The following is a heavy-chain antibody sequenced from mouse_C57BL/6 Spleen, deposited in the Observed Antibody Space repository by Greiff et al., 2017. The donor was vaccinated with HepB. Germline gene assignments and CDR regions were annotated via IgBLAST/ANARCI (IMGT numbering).Heavy chain of an antibody. V-gene: IGHV14-2*01. CDR1: GFNIKDYY. Sequence: EVKLMESGAELVKPGASVKLSCTASGFNIKDYYMHWVKQRTEQGLEWIGRIDPEDGENKYAPKFQGKATITEDKSSNTAYLQLSSLTSADTAVYYCARSSLLYDGYLGWFAYWGQGTLVTVSA. CDR2: IDPEDGEN. J-gene: IGHJ3*01. D-gene: IGHD2-3*01. CDR3: ARSSLLYDGYLGWFAY.